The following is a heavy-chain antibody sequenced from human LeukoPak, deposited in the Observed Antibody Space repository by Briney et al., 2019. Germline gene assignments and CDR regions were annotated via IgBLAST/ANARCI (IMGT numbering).Heavy chain of an antibody. D-gene: IGHD6-13*01. Sequence: GASVKVSCKASGYTFTTYDINWVRQATGQGLEWMGWMNPNSGNTGYAQKFQGRVTITRNTSISTAYMELSSLRSEDTAVYYCARAMYSSSLGGLYAFDIWGQGTMVTVSS. J-gene: IGHJ3*02. V-gene: IGHV1-8*01. CDR2: MNPNSGNT. CDR1: GYTFTTYD. CDR3: ARAMYSSSLGGLYAFDI.